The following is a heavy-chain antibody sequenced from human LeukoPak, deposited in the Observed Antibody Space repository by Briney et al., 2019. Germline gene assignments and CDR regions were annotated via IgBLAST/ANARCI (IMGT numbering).Heavy chain of an antibody. CDR3: AKDNVAAAGRYFDY. D-gene: IGHD6-13*01. Sequence: ASVKVSCKSSGYTFTAYYMHWVRQAPGQGLEWMGWINPNSGGTNYAQKFQGRVTMTRDTSISTAYMEMSRLTSDDTAVYYCAKDNVAAAGRYFDYWGQGTLVTVSS. V-gene: IGHV1-2*02. J-gene: IGHJ4*02. CDR1: GYTFTAYY. CDR2: INPNSGGT.